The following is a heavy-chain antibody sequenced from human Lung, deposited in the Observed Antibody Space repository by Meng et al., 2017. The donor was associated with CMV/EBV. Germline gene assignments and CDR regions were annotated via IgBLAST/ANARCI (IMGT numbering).Heavy chain of an antibody. Sequence: GGSXRLXFAASGFTFSSYGMSWVPQAPGKGLEWVSYISSSGSTIYYADSVKGRFTISRDNAKNSLYLQMNSLRAEDTAVYYCARGTNLNGMDVWGQGTTVXVSS. V-gene: IGHV3-48*04. CDR1: GFTFSSYG. CDR3: ARGTNLNGMDV. CDR2: ISSSGSTI. J-gene: IGHJ6*02. D-gene: IGHD1-14*01.